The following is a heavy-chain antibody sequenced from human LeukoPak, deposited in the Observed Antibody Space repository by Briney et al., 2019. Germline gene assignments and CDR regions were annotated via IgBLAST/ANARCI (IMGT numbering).Heavy chain of an antibody. CDR3: ARDPTTRSNRAQFYSDY. J-gene: IGHJ4*02. CDR1: GFTFSSFA. D-gene: IGHD4-17*01. Sequence: GGSLRLSCAASGFTFSSFAMYWVRQAPGKGLEWVAVISLNGGDTNYAGSVKGRFTISRDNSKNTLYLQMNSLRAEDTAVYYCARDPTTRSNRAQFYSDYWGQGTLVIVSS. V-gene: IGHV3-30*04. CDR2: ISLNGGDT.